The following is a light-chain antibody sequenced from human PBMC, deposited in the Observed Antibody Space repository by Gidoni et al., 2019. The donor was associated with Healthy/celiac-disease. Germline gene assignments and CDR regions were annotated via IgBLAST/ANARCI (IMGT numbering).Light chain of an antibody. CDR2: GAS. CDR1: QSVSSSY. J-gene: IGKJ2*04. Sequence: EIVLTQSPGTLSLSPGERATLSCRASQSVSSSYLAWYQQTPGQAPRLLIYGASSRATGIPDRFSGSGSGTDFTLTISRLEPEDFAVYYCQQYGSSPECSFGQGTKLEIK. V-gene: IGKV3-20*01. CDR3: QQYGSSPECS.